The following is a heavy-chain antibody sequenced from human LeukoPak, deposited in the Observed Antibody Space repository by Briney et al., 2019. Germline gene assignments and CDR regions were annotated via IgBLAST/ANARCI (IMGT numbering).Heavy chain of an antibody. CDR1: GYSISSGYY. Sequence: SETLSLTCTVSGYSISSGYYRGWIRQPPGKGLEWIGSIYHSGSTYYNPSLKSRVTISVDTSKNQFSLKLSSVTAADTAVYYCARALLLRPYNWFDPWGQGTLVTVSS. CDR3: ARALLLRPYNWFDP. D-gene: IGHD1-26*01. J-gene: IGHJ5*02. V-gene: IGHV4-38-2*02. CDR2: IYHSGST.